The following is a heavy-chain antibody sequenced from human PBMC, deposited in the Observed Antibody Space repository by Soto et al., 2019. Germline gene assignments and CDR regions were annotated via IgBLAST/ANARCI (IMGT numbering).Heavy chain of an antibody. CDR3: ARVLGTVTTAYFDY. CDR2: INHSGST. J-gene: IGHJ4*02. D-gene: IGHD4-4*01. V-gene: IGHV4-34*01. CDR1: GGSFSGYY. Sequence: SATLSLACAVYGGSFSGYYWGWIRQPPGKGLEWIGEINHSGSTNYNPSLKSRVTISVDTSKNQFSLKLSSVTAADTAVYYCARVLGTVTTAYFDYWVQGTLVTVSA.